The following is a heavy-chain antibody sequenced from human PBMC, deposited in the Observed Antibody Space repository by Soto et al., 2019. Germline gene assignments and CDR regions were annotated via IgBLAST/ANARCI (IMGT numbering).Heavy chain of an antibody. D-gene: IGHD3-10*01. CDR3: ARGNRGGYFDY. CDR2: IYYSGST. CDR1: DGSISNYY. J-gene: IGHJ4*02. Sequence: PSETLSLTCTISDGSISNYYWSWIRQLPRKGLEWIGYIYYSGSTNYNPSLKSRVTISIDTSKNQFSLKLNSVTAADTAVYYCARGNRGGYFDYWGKGTLVTVSS. V-gene: IGHV4-59*01.